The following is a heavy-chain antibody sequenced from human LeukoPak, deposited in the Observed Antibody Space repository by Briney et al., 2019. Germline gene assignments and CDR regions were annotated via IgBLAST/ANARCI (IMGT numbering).Heavy chain of an antibody. CDR2: ISSRGTTI. V-gene: IGHV3-48*04. D-gene: IGHD6-13*01. CDR3: ARVRSSSWYGYGMDV. Sequence: GGSLRLSCAASGFTFSSYAMSWVRQAPGKGLEWVSYISSRGTTIYYADSVKGRFTISRDNARNSLYLQMNSLRAEDTAVYYCARVRSSSWYGYGMDVWGQGTTVTVSS. CDR1: GFTFSSYA. J-gene: IGHJ6*02.